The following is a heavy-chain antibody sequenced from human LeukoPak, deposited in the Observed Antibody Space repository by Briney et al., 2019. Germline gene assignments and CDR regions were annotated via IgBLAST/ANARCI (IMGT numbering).Heavy chain of an antibody. Sequence: GASVKVSCKASGYTFTSYYMHWGRQPPGQGLEWMGIINPSGGSTSYAQKFQGRVTMTRDTSTSTVYMELSSLRSEDTAVYYCARDLSGYCSGGSCYLFGRSDGPENGMDVWGQGTTVTVSS. CDR2: INPSGGST. V-gene: IGHV1-46*01. J-gene: IGHJ6*02. D-gene: IGHD2-15*01. CDR3: ARDLSGYCSGGSCYLFGRSDGPENGMDV. CDR1: GYTFTSYY.